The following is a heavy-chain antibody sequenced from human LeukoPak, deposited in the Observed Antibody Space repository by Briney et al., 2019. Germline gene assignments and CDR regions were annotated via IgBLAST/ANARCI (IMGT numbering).Heavy chain of an antibody. Sequence: SETLSLTCAVSGGSISSNNWWSWVRQPPGKGLEWIGEIYHSGSTNYNPSLKSRVTISVDKSKNQFSLKLSSVTAADTAVYYCARGWEDSSSINWFDPWGQGTLVTVSS. J-gene: IGHJ5*02. V-gene: IGHV4-4*02. CDR1: GGSISSNNW. CDR2: IYHSGST. D-gene: IGHD6-13*01. CDR3: ARGWEDSSSINWFDP.